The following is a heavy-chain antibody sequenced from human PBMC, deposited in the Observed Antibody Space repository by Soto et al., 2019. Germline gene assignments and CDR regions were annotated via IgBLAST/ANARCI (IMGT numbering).Heavy chain of an antibody. J-gene: IGHJ6*02. V-gene: IGHV3-21*01. Sequence: PGGSLRLSCAASGFTFSSYSMNWVRQAPGKGLEWVSSISSSSSYIYYADSVKGRFTISRDNAKNSLYLQMNSLRAEDTAVYYCARDHVAAADLDYYYYYSMDVWGQGTTVTVSS. CDR1: GFTFSSYS. CDR3: ARDHVAAADLDYYYYYSMDV. D-gene: IGHD6-13*01. CDR2: ISSSSSYI.